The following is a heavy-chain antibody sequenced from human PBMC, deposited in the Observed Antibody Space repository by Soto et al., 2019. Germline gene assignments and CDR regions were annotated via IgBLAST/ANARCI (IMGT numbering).Heavy chain of an antibody. D-gene: IGHD4-17*01. J-gene: IGHJ4*02. Sequence: EVQLLESGGGLVQPGGSLRLSCAASGFTFSSYAMSWVRQAPGKGLEWVSAISGSGGSTYYADSVKGRFTISRDNSKNTLYLQMNSLRAEDTAVYYCPLSSDYVSLSFDYWGQGTLVTVSS. V-gene: IGHV3-23*01. CDR2: ISGSGGST. CDR1: GFTFSSYA. CDR3: PLSSDYVSLSFDY.